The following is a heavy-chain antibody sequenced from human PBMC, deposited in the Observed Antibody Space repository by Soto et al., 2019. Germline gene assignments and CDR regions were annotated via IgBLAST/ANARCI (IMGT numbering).Heavy chain of an antibody. J-gene: IGHJ3*02. CDR3: ARDGQSPAPYAFDM. Sequence: QVQLVESGGGVVQPGMSLRLSCATSGFSFSSHAIHWVRQAPGKGLEWVAQIWSDGSNRYYADSMRGRFTISRDFSNNMAFLQMDSLRAEDTAVNYCARDGQSPAPYAFDMWGQGTLVIVSS. V-gene: IGHV3-33*01. CDR1: GFSFSSHA. CDR2: IWSDGSNR.